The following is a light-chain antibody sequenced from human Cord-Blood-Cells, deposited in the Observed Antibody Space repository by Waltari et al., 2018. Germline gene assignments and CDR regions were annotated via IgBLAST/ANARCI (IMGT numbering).Light chain of an antibody. V-gene: IGKV1-8*01. CDR1: QGISSY. CDR3: QQYYSYPL. Sequence: AIRMTQSPSSLSASTGDRVTITCRASQGISSYLDWYQQKPGKAPKLLIYAASTLQSGVPSMFSGSGSATDFTLTISCLQSEDFATYYCQQYYSYPLFGGGTKVEIK. CDR2: AAS. J-gene: IGKJ4*01.